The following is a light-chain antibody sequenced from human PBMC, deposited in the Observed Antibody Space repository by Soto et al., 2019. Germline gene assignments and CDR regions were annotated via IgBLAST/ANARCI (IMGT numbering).Light chain of an antibody. Sequence: IQMTHSPPSLFASIGDRVTITCRASQTISSWLAWYQQKPGKAPKLLIYKASTLKSGVPSRFSGSGSGTEFTLTISSLQPDDFATYYCQHYNSYSEAFGQGTKVDIK. J-gene: IGKJ1*01. CDR3: QHYNSYSEA. CDR2: KAS. CDR1: QTISSW. V-gene: IGKV1-5*03.